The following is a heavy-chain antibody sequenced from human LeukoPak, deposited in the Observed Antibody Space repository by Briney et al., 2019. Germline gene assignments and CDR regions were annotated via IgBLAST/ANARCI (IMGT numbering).Heavy chain of an antibody. CDR1: GYTFTGYY. CDR3: ASGREYFGSGSHDDAFDM. Sequence: GASVKVSCKASGYTFTGYYLHWVRQAPGQGLEWMGWINPNSGGTNSAQNFQGRVTMTRDTSITTAYMELNSLRSDDTAVYYCASGREYFGSGSHDDAFDMWGQGTMDTVSS. V-gene: IGHV1-2*02. CDR2: INPNSGGT. D-gene: IGHD3-10*01. J-gene: IGHJ3*02.